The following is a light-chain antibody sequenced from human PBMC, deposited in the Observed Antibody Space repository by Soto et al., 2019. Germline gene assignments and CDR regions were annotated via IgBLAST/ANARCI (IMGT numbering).Light chain of an antibody. J-gene: IGKJ1*01. CDR2: GAS. Sequence: EIVLTQSPGTLSLSPGERATLSCRASQSVSSSYLAWYQQKPGQAPRLLIYGASSRATGIPDRFSGSGSGTDFTLTIIRLKPEDFAVYYCQQYGSSTWTFGQVTKVEIK. CDR3: QQYGSSTWT. CDR1: QSVSSSY. V-gene: IGKV3-20*01.